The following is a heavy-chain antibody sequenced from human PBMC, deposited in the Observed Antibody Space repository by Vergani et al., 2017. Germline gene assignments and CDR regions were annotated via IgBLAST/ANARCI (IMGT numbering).Heavy chain of an antibody. CDR3: AREPSVAARQPRYYYYYYMDV. CDR2: IYTSGST. J-gene: IGHJ6*03. D-gene: IGHD6-6*01. V-gene: IGHV4-61*02. CDR1: GGSISSGCYY. Sequence: QVQLQESGPGLVKPSQTLSLTCTVSGGSISSGCYYWSWIRQPAGKGLEWIGRIYTSGSTNYNPSLKSRVTMSVDTSKNQFSLKLSSVTAADTAVYYCAREPSVAARQPRYYYYYYMDVWGKGTTVTVSS.